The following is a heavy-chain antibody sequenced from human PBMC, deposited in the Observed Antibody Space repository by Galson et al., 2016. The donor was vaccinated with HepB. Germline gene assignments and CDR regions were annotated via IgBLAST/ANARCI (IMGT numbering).Heavy chain of an antibody. CDR2: ISWDSRSI. CDR3: ARRSSKIGARHRFFDL. D-gene: IGHD1-26*01. Sequence: SLRLSCATSGFTFDDYAMHWVRQSPGEGLEWVSGISWDSRSIDYVDSVKGRFTISRDNAKNSLYLQMDSLRPDDTAFYFCARRSSKIGARHRFFDLWGRGTLVTVSS. V-gene: IGHV3-9*01. J-gene: IGHJ2*01. CDR1: GFTFDDYA.